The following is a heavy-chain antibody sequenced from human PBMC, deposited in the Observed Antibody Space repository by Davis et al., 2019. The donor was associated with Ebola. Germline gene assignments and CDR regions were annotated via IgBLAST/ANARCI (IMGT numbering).Heavy chain of an antibody. CDR1: GYTFTSYA. J-gene: IGHJ5*02. Sequence: ASVKVSCKASGYTFTSYAMHWVRQAPGQRLEWMGWINAGNGNTKYSQKFQGRVTITRDTSASTAYMELSSLRSEDTAVYYCARSLGVVPAATNWFDPWGQGTLVTVSS. CDR3: ARSLGVVPAATNWFDP. CDR2: INAGNGNT. V-gene: IGHV1-3*01. D-gene: IGHD2-2*01.